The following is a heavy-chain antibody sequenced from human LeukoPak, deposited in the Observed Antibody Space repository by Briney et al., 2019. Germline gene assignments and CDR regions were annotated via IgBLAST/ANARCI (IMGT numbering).Heavy chain of an antibody. CDR3: ARHTIFGVVTPYYFDY. J-gene: IGHJ4*02. D-gene: IGHD3-3*01. Sequence: SETLSLTCAVYGGSFSGYYWSWIRQPPGRGLEWIGEINHSGSTNYNPSLKSRVTISVDTSKNQFSLKLSSVTAADTAVYCCARHTIFGVVTPYYFDYWGQGTLVTVSS. CDR2: INHSGST. CDR1: GGSFSGYY. V-gene: IGHV4-34*01.